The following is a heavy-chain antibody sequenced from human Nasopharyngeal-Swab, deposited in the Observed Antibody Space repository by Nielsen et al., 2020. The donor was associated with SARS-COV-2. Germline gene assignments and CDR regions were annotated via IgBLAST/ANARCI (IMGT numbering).Heavy chain of an antibody. CDR3: ARDRFSSGKDP. V-gene: IGHV4-34*01. D-gene: IGHD3-22*01. Sequence: WSRQAPGKGLEWIGEINHSGSTNYNPSLKSRVTISVDTSKNQFSLKLSSVTAADMAVYYCARDRFSSGKDPWGQGTLVTVSS. J-gene: IGHJ5*02. CDR2: INHSGST.